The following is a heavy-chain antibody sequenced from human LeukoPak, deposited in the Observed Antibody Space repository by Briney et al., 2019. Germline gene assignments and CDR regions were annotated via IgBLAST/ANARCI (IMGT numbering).Heavy chain of an antibody. D-gene: IGHD3-10*01. CDR1: GGTFTNYA. V-gene: IGHV1-69*13. J-gene: IGHJ5*02. CDR3: ARGPQGNYYGRNWFDP. CDR2: IIPIFGTA. Sequence: GASVKVSCKASGGTFTNYAFSWVRQAPGQGLEWMGGIIPIFGTANYAQKFQGRVTITADESTSTAYMELSSLRSEDTAVYYCARGPQGNYYGRNWFDPWGQGTLVTVSS.